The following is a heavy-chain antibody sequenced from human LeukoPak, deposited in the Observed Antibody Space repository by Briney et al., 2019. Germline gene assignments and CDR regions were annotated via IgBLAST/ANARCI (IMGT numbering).Heavy chain of an antibody. CDR3: AKKRTDVSGSHYFDW. Sequence: AESLRLSCAASGFTFSSYAMSWVRQAPEKGLEWVSGISGSGDVTQYADSVKGRFTISRDNSKNTLYLQMNSLRAEDTAVYYCAKKRTDVSGSHYFDWWGQGTLVTVSS. D-gene: IGHD2-15*01. J-gene: IGHJ4*02. V-gene: IGHV3-23*01. CDR1: GFTFSSYA. CDR2: ISGSGDVT.